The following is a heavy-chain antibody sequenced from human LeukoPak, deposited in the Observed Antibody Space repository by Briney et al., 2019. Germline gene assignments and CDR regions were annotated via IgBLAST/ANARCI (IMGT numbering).Heavy chain of an antibody. CDR2: ISSTGSPI. V-gene: IGHV3-48*03. D-gene: IGHD5-24*01. Sequence: PGGSLILSCAASGFTFSSYEMNWVRQAPGKGLEWVSYISSTGSPISYADSVKGRFTISRDNAKNSLYLQMNSLRAEDTAVYYCARDVGDGYDLGGYFDYWGQGTLVTVSS. J-gene: IGHJ4*02. CDR1: GFTFSSYE. CDR3: ARDVGDGYDLGGYFDY.